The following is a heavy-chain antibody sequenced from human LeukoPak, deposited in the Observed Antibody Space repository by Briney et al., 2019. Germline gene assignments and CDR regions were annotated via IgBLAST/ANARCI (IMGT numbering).Heavy chain of an antibody. J-gene: IGHJ4*02. CDR1: GFTFSSYA. CDR3: ARDGVGATLYYFDY. Sequence: PGGSLRLSCAASGFTFSSYARHWVRQAPGKGLEWVAVISYDGSNKYYADYVKGRFTISSDNSKNTLYLQMNSVRAEDTAVYYCARDGVGATLYYFDYWGQGTLVTVSS. D-gene: IGHD1-26*01. CDR2: ISYDGSNK. V-gene: IGHV3-30-3*01.